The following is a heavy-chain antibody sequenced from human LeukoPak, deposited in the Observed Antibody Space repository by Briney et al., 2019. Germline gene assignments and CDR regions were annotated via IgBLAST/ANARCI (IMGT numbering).Heavy chain of an antibody. CDR2: IIPILGIA. J-gene: IGHJ4*02. CDR3: ARERYSSGWYFDY. CDR1: GGTFSSYA. V-gene: IGHV1-69*04. Sequence: ASVKVSCKASGGTFSSYAISWVRQAPGQGLEWMGRIIPILGIANYAQKFQGRVTITADKSTSTAYMELSSLRSEDTAVYYCARERYSSGWYFDYWGQGTLVTVPS. D-gene: IGHD6-19*01.